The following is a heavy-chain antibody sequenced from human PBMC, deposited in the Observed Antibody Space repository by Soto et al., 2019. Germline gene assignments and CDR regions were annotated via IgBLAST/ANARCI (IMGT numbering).Heavy chain of an antibody. CDR2: IYYSGST. V-gene: IGHV4-39*01. Sequence: SETLSLTCTVSGGSISSSSYYWGWIRQPPGKGLEWIGSIYYSGSTYYNPSLKSRVTISVDTSKNQFSLKLSSVTAADTAVYYCARFLIDPGIAAAGDFDYWGQGTLVTVSS. CDR3: ARFLIDPGIAAAGDFDY. D-gene: IGHD6-13*01. J-gene: IGHJ4*02. CDR1: GGSISSSSYY.